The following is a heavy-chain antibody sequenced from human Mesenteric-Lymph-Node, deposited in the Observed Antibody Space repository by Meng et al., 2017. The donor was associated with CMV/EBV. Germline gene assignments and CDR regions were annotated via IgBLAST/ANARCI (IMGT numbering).Heavy chain of an antibody. Sequence: GSLRLSCSVSHGSISIYFWNWIRQSPGKGLERIGHIYDGGSTNYNPSLKSRVTISVDTSKNQFSLKLSSVTAADTAVYYCARDRELGYWGQGTLVTVSS. CDR3: ARDRELGY. V-gene: IGHV4-59*01. CDR2: IYDGGST. CDR1: HGSISIYF. D-gene: IGHD7-27*01. J-gene: IGHJ4*02.